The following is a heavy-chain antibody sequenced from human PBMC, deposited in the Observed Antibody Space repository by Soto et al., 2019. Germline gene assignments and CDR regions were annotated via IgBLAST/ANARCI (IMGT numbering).Heavy chain of an antibody. D-gene: IGHD3-9*01. CDR3: ARGTPLRYFDWLLRVNAFDI. J-gene: IGHJ3*02. CDR2: ISFSGAT. V-gene: IGHV4-59*01. CDR1: GVSITSYF. Sequence: PSETLSLTCTVSGVSITSYFWSWIRQTPGKGLDWIGSISFSGATYSNPSLKGRAALSVDTSENHLSLTLNSVTSADTAVYYCARGTPLRYFDWLLRVNAFDIWGQGTMVTVSS.